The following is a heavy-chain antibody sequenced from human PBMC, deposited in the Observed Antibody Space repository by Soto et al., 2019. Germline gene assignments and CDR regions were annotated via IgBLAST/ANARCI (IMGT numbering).Heavy chain of an antibody. CDR3: ARDNRSGYYFDY. V-gene: IGHV4-30-2*01. CDR2: IYQSGTT. CDR1: GVSISSGVYS. D-gene: IGHD3-22*01. Sequence: SETLSLTCTVSGVSISSGVYSWNWIRQPPGKGLEWIGNIYQSGTTDYNPSLKSRVTISVDSSKNQFSLKLSSVTAADTAVYYCARDNRSGYYFDYWGQGTLVTVSS. J-gene: IGHJ4*02.